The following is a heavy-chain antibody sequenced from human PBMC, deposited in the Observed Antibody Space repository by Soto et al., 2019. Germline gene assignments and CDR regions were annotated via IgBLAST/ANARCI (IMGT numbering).Heavy chain of an antibody. Sequence: ASVKVSCKASGYTFTNYYMHWVRQAPGQGLEWMGRINPSSGSTNYSQKFQDRVTMTRDTSTSTVYMELSSLRSEDTAVYYCAREVERYSYGYGAFDIWGQGTMVTVSS. V-gene: IGHV1-46*03. CDR1: GYTFTNYY. D-gene: IGHD5-18*01. CDR3: AREVERYSYGYGAFDI. J-gene: IGHJ3*02. CDR2: INPSSGST.